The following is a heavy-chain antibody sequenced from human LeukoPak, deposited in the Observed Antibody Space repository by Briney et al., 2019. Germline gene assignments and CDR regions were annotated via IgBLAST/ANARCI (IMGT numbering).Heavy chain of an antibody. D-gene: IGHD2-15*01. CDR1: GGSISSSSYY. Sequence: SETLSLTCTVSGGSISSSSYYWGWIRQPPGKGLEWIGSIYYSGSTYYNPSLKSRVTISVDTSKNQFSLKLSSVTAADTAVYYCARDSYCSGGSCYSSFWFDPWGQGTLVTVSS. CDR2: IYYSGST. J-gene: IGHJ5*02. CDR3: ARDSYCSGGSCYSSFWFDP. V-gene: IGHV4-39*07.